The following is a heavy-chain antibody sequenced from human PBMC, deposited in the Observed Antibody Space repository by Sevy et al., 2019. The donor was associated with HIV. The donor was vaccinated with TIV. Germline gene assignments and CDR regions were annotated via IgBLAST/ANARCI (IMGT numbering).Heavy chain of an antibody. Sequence: GGSLRLSCAASGFTFNAYAIHWVRQAPGKGPEWVAVVWYDGVNKEYARSVKGRFTVSRDNSKNTAFLQMNSLRADDTAIYYCARGEKGRWEQLGYLQHWGQGTLVTVSS. J-gene: IGHJ1*01. D-gene: IGHD1-1*01. CDR2: VWYDGVNK. CDR1: GFTFNAYA. V-gene: IGHV3-33*01. CDR3: ARGEKGRWEQLGYLQH.